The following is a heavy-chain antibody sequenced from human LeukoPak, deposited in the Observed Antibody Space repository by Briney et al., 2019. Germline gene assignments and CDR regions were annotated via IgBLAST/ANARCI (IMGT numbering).Heavy chain of an antibody. CDR1: GFTFDDYA. Sequence: GRSLRLSCAASGFTFDDYAMPWVRQAPGKGLEWVSGISWNSGSIGYADSVKGRFTISRDNAKNSLYLQMNSLRAEDTALYYCAKAIAAPYYYGMDVWGQGTTVTVSS. J-gene: IGHJ6*02. CDR2: ISWNSGSI. V-gene: IGHV3-9*01. CDR3: AKAIAAPYYYGMDV. D-gene: IGHD6-13*01.